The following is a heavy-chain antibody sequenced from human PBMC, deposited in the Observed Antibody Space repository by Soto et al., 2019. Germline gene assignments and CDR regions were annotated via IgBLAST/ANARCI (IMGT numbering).Heavy chain of an antibody. CDR1: GFTFSSHA. CDR3: VKDGLGYCSSTSCYVDI. D-gene: IGHD2-2*01. V-gene: IGHV3-64D*06. J-gene: IGHJ3*02. CDR2: ISSNGGST. Sequence: GGSLRLSCSASGFTFSSHAMHWVRQAPGKGLEYVSAISSNGGSTYYADSVKGRFTISRDNSKNTLYLQMSSLRAEDTAVYYCVKDGLGYCSSTSCYVDIWGQGTMVTVSS.